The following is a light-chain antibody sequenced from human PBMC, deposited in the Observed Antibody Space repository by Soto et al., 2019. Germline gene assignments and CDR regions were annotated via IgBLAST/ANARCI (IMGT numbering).Light chain of an antibody. CDR2: AAS. Sequence: DIHLTQSPSFLSASVGDRVTITCRASQGISSFLAWYQQKPGKAPNLLMYAASTLQSGVPSRFSGGESGTEYTLTISSLQPEDSASYYCQQLTSYPRTFGPGTKVDIK. CDR3: QQLTSYPRT. CDR1: QGISSF. V-gene: IGKV1-9*01. J-gene: IGKJ3*01.